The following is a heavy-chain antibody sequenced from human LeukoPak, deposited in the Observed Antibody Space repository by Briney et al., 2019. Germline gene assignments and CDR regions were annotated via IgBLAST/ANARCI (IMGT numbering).Heavy chain of an antibody. CDR2: INCNGGST. J-gene: IGHJ6*03. CDR1: GFTFDDYG. D-gene: IGHD3-3*01. CDR3: ARYYDFDYCYDYRDV. V-gene: IGHV3-20*04. Sequence: GGSLRLSCAASGFTFDDYGMSWVRQAPGKGLEWVSVINCNGGSTCYADSVKGRFTISRDNAKNSLYLQMNSLRAEHTALYYCARYYDFDYCYDYRDVWGKGTTVTVSS.